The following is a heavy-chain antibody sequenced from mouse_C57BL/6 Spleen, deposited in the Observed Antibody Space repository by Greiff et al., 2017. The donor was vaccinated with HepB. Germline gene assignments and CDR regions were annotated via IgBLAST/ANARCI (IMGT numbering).Heavy chain of an antibody. CDR3: AREGYDYDRCAMDC. D-gene: IGHD2-4*01. CDR2: INPYNGGT. CDR1: GYTFTDYY. Sequence: EVQLQQSGPVLVKPGASVKMSCKASGYTFTDYYMNWVKQSHGKSLEWIGVINPYNGGTSYNQKFKGKATLTVDKYSSTAYMELNSLTSEDSAVYYCAREGYDYDRCAMDCWGQGNSVTVSS. J-gene: IGHJ4*01. V-gene: IGHV1-19*01.